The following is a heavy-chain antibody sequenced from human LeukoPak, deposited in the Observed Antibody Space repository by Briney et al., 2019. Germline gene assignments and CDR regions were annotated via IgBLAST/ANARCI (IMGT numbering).Heavy chain of an antibody. Sequence: SVKVSCKASGGAFSSYAISWVRQAPGQGLEWMGGIIPIFGTANYAQKFQGRVTIIADESTSTAYMELSSLRSEDTAVYYCARVSIAARSPYYYGMDVWGQGTTVTVSS. CDR2: IIPIFGTA. CDR1: GGAFSSYA. V-gene: IGHV1-69*13. J-gene: IGHJ6*02. D-gene: IGHD6-6*01. CDR3: ARVSIAARSPYYYGMDV.